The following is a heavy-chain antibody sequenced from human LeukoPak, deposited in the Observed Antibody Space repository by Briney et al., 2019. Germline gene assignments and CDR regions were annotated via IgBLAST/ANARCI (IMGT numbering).Heavy chain of an antibody. V-gene: IGHV3-74*01. D-gene: IGHD6-13*01. CDR2: INTEGSTT. CDR1: GFTFSNYW. Sequence: PGGSLRLSCAASGFTFSNYWMTWVRQAPGKGLVWVSRINTEGSTTNYADSVKGRFTISRDNAKNTLYLQMNSLRAEDTAIYYCARVDPTASGKHDCWGQGTLVTVSS. CDR3: ARVDPTASGKHDC. J-gene: IGHJ4*02.